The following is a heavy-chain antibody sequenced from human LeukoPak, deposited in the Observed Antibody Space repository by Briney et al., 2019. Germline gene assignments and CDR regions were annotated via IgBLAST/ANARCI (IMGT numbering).Heavy chain of an antibody. D-gene: IGHD2-15*01. CDR2: IYSSGST. CDR3: ARGTCCIGGSCYSVFAWFDP. V-gene: IGHV4-4*07. Sequence: SETLSLTCTVSGGSISSYYWSWIRQPAGRGLEWIGRIYSSGSTNYNPSLKSRVTMSLDTSKNQFSLRLTSVTDADTAVYYCARGTCCIGGSCYSVFAWFDPWGQGTLVTVSS. J-gene: IGHJ5*02. CDR1: GGSISSYY.